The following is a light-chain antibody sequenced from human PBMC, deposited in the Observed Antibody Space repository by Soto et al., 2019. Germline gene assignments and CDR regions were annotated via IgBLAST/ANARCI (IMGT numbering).Light chain of an antibody. CDR3: QQYGSSPFT. J-gene: IGKJ3*01. CDR1: QSVSSSY. CDR2: DAS. V-gene: IGKV3-20*01. Sequence: EIVLTQSPGTLSLSPGERATLSCRASQSVSSSYLAWYQQKPGQAPRLLIYDASSRATGIPDRFSGSGSGRDFTLTISRLEPEDFALYYCQQYGSSPFTFGPGTKVDIK.